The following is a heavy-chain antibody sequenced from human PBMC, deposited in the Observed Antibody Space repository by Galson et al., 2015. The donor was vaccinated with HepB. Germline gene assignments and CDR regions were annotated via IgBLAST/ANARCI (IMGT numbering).Heavy chain of an antibody. CDR1: GFRFSTLA. J-gene: IGHJ4*02. D-gene: IGHD2-2*01. CDR3: AKRGDIVVVATTIYFDY. CDR2: ISYRGDNT. Sequence: SLRLSCAASGFRFSTLAMSWVRQAPGKGPEWVSTISYRGDNTYYADSVKGRFTISRDNSKNTLYLRMNSLRAKDTAVYYCAKRGDIVVVATTIYFDYRGQGTLVTVSS. V-gene: IGHV3-23*01.